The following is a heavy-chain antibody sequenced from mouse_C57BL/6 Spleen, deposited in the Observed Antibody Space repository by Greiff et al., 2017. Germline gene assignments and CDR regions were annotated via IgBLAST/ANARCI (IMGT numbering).Heavy chain of an antibody. CDR1: GFTFSSYA. J-gene: IGHJ4*01. CDR3: AREGYPPSYYAMDY. Sequence: EVHLVESGGGLVKPGGSLKLSCAASGFTFSSYAMSWVRQTPEKRLEWVATISDGGSYTYYPDNVKGRFTISRDNAKNNLYLQMSHLRSEDTAMYYCAREGYPPSYYAMDYWGQGTSVTVSS. V-gene: IGHV5-4*01. D-gene: IGHD2-2*01. CDR2: ISDGGSYT.